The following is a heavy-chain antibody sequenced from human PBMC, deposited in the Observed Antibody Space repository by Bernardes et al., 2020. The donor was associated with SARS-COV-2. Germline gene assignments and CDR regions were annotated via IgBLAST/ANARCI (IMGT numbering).Heavy chain of an antibody. CDR3: ALPPTNFDRYGMDV. D-gene: IGHD3-22*01. CDR2: INPNSGGT. Sequence: ASVKVSCKASGYPFTGYYIHWVRQAPGQGLEWMGWINPNSGGTNYAQKFQGRVTMTRDTSISTAYMELTRLTSDDTAVYYCALPPTNFDRYGMDVWGKGTTVTVSS. CDR1: GYPFTGYY. V-gene: IGHV1-2*02. J-gene: IGHJ6*04.